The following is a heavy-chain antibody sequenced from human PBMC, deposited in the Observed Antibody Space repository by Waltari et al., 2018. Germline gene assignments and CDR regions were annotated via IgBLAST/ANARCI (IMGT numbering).Heavy chain of an antibody. V-gene: IGHV4-38-2*01. CDR1: GYSIRSGYY. J-gene: IGHJ4*02. D-gene: IGHD3-10*01. CDR3: ARAYSYGSGSYYAVPYFDY. CDR2: IYHSGST. Sequence: QVQLQESGPGLVKPSETLSLTCAVSGYSIRSGYYWGWIRQPPGKGLEWIGSIYHSGSTYYNPSLKSRVTISVDTSKNQFSLKLSSVTAADTAVYYCARAYSYGSGSYYAVPYFDYWGQGTLVTVSS.